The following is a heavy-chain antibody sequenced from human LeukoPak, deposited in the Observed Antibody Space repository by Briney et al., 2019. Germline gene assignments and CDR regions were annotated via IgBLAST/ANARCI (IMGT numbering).Heavy chain of an antibody. D-gene: IGHD6-19*01. Sequence: GGSLRLSCAASGFTFSTYAMSWVRQAPGKGLEWVSALSGSFGRTYCADSVKGRFTISGDNSKNTLYLQMNSLRAEDTALYYCAKDRGSVAVAGIDYWGQGTLVTVSS. J-gene: IGHJ4*02. V-gene: IGHV3-23*01. CDR3: AKDRGSVAVAGIDY. CDR1: GFTFSTYA. CDR2: LSGSFGRT.